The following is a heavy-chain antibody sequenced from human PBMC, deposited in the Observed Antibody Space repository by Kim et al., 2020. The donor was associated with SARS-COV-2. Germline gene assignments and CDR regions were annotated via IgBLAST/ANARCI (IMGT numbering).Heavy chain of an antibody. J-gene: IGHJ5*02. D-gene: IGHD3-16*01. Sequence: SETLSLTCAVYGGSFSGYYWSWIRQPPGKGLEWIGEINHSGSTNYNPSLKSRVTISVDTSKNQFSLKLSSVTAADTAVYYCARGLGFPPHWFDPWGQGTL. CDR1: GGSFSGYY. CDR2: INHSGST. CDR3: ARGLGFPPHWFDP. V-gene: IGHV4-34*01.